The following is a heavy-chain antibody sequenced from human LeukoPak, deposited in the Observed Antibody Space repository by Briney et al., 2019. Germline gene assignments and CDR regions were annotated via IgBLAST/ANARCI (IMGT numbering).Heavy chain of an antibody. J-gene: IGHJ3*02. Sequence: PGGSPRLSCAASGFTFSNYAMHWVRQAPGKGLEWVAVISYDGSNKYYADSVKGRFTISRDNSKNTLYLQMNSLRAEDTAVYYCAKGRGYSYAHDAFDIWGQGTMVTVSS. CDR1: GFTFSNYA. V-gene: IGHV3-30*04. CDR2: ISYDGSNK. D-gene: IGHD5-18*01. CDR3: AKGRGYSYAHDAFDI.